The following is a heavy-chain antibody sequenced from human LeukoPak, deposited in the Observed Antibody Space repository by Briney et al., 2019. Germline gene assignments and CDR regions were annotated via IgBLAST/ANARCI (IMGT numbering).Heavy chain of an antibody. V-gene: IGHV4-34*01. CDR1: GGSFSGYY. Sequence: SETLSLTRAVYGGSFSGYYWSWIRQPPGKGLEWIGEINHSGSTNYNPSLKSRVTISVDTSKNQFSLKLSSVTAADTAVYYCARYSSSWSPRGFDPWGQGTLVTVSS. CDR3: ARYSSSWSPRGFDP. CDR2: INHSGST. D-gene: IGHD6-13*01. J-gene: IGHJ5*02.